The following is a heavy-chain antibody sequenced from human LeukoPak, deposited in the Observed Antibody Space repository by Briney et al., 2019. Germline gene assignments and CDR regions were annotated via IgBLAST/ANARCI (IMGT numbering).Heavy chain of an antibody. V-gene: IGHV4-59*01. Sequence: SETLSLTCAVYGGSFSGYYWSWIRQPPGKGLEWIGYTYYSGSTNYNPSLKSRVTISVDTSKNQFSLKLSSVTAADTAVYYCARGDDILTGYSAQGFDYWGQGTLVTVCS. CDR3: ARGDDILTGYSAQGFDY. D-gene: IGHD3-9*01. CDR2: TYYSGST. J-gene: IGHJ4*02. CDR1: GGSFSGYY.